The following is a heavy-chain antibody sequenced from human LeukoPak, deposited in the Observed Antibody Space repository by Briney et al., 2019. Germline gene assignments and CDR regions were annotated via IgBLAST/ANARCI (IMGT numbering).Heavy chain of an antibody. V-gene: IGHV3-33*01. CDR2: IWYDGSNK. CDR3: ARDMGLEMATTDFDY. D-gene: IGHD5-24*01. Sequence: GGSLRLSCAASGFTFSSYGMHWVRQAPGKGLEWVAVIWYDGSNKYYADSVKGRFTISRDNSKNTLHLQMNSLRAEDTAVYYCARDMGLEMATTDFDYWGQGTLVTVSS. CDR1: GFTFSSYG. J-gene: IGHJ4*02.